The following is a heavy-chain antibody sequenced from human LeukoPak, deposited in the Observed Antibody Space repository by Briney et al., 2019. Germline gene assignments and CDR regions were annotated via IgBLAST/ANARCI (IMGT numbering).Heavy chain of an antibody. CDR2: IKQDGSEK. D-gene: IGHD2-2*01. V-gene: IGHV3-7*01. J-gene: IGHJ4*02. Sequence: GGSLRLSCAASGFTFSSYWMSWVRQAPGKGLEWVANIKQDGSEKYYVDSVKGRFTISREHAKNSLYLQMNSLRAEDTAVYSCARVVVVPAAITQGGFDYWGQGTLVTVSS. CDR1: GFTFSSYW. CDR3: ARVVVVPAAITQGGFDY.